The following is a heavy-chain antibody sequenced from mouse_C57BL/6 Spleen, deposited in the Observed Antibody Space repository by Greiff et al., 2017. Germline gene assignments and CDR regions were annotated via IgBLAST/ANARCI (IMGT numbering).Heavy chain of an antibody. Sequence: EVQLQQSGPELVKPGASVKIPCKASGYTFTDYNMDWVKQSHGKSLEWIGDINPNNGGTSYNQKFKGKATLTVDKSSSTAYMELRSLTSEDTAVYYCARWLYDYDGVFAYWGQGTLVTVSA. CDR2: INPNNGGT. V-gene: IGHV1-18*01. J-gene: IGHJ3*01. CDR3: ARWLYDYDGVFAY. CDR1: GYTFTDYN. D-gene: IGHD2-4*01.